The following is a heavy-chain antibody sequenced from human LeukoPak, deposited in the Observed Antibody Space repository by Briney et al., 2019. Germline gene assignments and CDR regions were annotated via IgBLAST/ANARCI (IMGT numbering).Heavy chain of an antibody. CDR3: ARVPPEGIVPGY. Sequence: NPSETLSLTCTVSGGSISSSSYYWGWIRQPPGKGLEWIGSIYYSGSTYYNPSLKSRVTISVDTSKNQFSLKLSSVTAAGTAVYYCARVPPEGIVPGYWGQGTLVTVSS. V-gene: IGHV4-39*07. CDR1: GGSISSSSYY. D-gene: IGHD1-26*01. J-gene: IGHJ4*02. CDR2: IYYSGST.